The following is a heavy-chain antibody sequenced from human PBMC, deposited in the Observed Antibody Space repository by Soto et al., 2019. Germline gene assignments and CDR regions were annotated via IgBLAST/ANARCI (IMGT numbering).Heavy chain of an antibody. D-gene: IGHD6-13*01. V-gene: IGHV4-30-4*08. CDR1: GGSFSSGDYY. CDR2: IYYSGNT. J-gene: IGHJ6*03. Sequence: PSETLSLTCSVSGGSFSSGDYYWNWIRQHPGKGLEYIGYIYYSGNTYYNPSLKSRVTISLDTSKNQFSLKLSSVTAADTAVYNCARHSPRQAYSRTPADYYYYMDVWGKGTTVTVSS. CDR3: ARHSPRQAYSRTPADYYYYMDV.